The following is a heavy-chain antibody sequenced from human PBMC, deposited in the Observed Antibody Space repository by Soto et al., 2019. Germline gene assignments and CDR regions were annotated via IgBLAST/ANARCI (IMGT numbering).Heavy chain of an antibody. Sequence: PGRSLRLSCAASGFTFSSYAMSWVRQAPGKGLEWVSAISGSGGSTYYADSVKGRFTISRDNSKNTLYLQMNSLRAEDTAVYYCAKAGLDGYCSGGSCLSPTLYYFDYWGQGTLVTVSS. D-gene: IGHD2-15*01. J-gene: IGHJ4*02. CDR1: GFTFSSYA. CDR2: ISGSGGST. CDR3: AKAGLDGYCSGGSCLSPTLYYFDY. V-gene: IGHV3-23*01.